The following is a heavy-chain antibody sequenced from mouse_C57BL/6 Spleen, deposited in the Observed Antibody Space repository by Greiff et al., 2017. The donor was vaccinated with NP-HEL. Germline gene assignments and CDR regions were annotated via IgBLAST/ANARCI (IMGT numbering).Heavy chain of an antibody. D-gene: IGHD1-1*01. CDR2: INPGSGGT. V-gene: IGHV1-54*01. J-gene: IGHJ2*01. CDR1: GYAFTNYL. CDR3: ARHQSYYYGSSYYFDY. Sequence: VQLQQSGAELVRPGTSVKVSCKASGYAFTNYLIEWVKQRPGQGLEWIGVINPGSGGTNYNEKFKGKATLTADKSSSTAYMQLSSLTSEDSAVYFCARHQSYYYGSSYYFDYWGQGTTLTVSS.